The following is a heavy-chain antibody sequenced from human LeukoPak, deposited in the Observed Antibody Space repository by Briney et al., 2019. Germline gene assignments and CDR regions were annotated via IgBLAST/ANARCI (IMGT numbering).Heavy chain of an antibody. Sequence: ASVKVSCKASSYTFTRYGISWVRQAPGQGLEWMGWTSGSNGNTNYAQKFQGRVSMTADTSTSTAYMELRSLRSDDTAVYYCARSGRGTYYYFDLWGQGTLVTVSS. D-gene: IGHD1-26*01. V-gene: IGHV1-18*01. CDR2: TSGSNGNT. CDR1: SYTFTRYG. CDR3: ARSGRGTYYYFDL. J-gene: IGHJ4*02.